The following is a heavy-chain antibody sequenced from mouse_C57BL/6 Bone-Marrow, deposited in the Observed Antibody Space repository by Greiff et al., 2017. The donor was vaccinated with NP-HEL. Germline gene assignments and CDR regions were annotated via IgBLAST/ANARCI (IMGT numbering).Heavy chain of an antibody. J-gene: IGHJ1*03. CDR2: ISNGGGST. V-gene: IGHV5-12*01. D-gene: IGHD1-1*01. Sequence: DVMLVESGGGLVQPGGSLKLSCAASGFTFSDYYMYWVRQTPEKRLEWVAYISNGGGSTYYPDTVKGRFTISRDNAKNTLYLQMSRLKSEDTAMYYCASHYYGSSLYWYFDVWGTGTTVTVSS. CDR3: ASHYYGSSLYWYFDV. CDR1: GFTFSDYY.